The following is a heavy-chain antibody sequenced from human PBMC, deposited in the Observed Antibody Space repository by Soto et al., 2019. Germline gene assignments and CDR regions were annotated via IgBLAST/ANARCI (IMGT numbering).Heavy chain of an antibody. CDR1: GYTFTDYY. D-gene: IGHD3-22*01. V-gene: IGHV1-2*07. CDR2: INPNGCGT. J-gene: IGHJ6*02. Sequence: ASVKVSCKASGYTFTDYYMHWVRQAPGQGLEWMGWINPNGCGTNKAYKFQGRFIMTRDTSISTAYMELSRLRSDDTAVYYCASSYSYYSSGQVPYYYYGMDFWGQGTTVTVSS. CDR3: ASSYSYYSSGQVPYYYYGMDF.